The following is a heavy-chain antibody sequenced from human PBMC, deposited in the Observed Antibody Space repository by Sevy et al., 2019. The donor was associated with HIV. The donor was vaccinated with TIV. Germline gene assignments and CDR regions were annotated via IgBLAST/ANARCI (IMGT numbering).Heavy chain of an antibody. CDR2: LYSTGST. J-gene: IGHJ2*01. CDR3: ATPRGSDWYEGTGGYFDL. Sequence: SETLSLTCTVSGGSISRSSYYWGWIRQPPGKGLEWIGSLYSTGSTSYNPSLKSRVTLSAETSKNQFSLRLDSVSAADTAVYYCATPRGSDWYEGTGGYFDLWGRGALVTVSS. D-gene: IGHD6-19*01. V-gene: IGHV4-39*01. CDR1: GGSISRSSYY.